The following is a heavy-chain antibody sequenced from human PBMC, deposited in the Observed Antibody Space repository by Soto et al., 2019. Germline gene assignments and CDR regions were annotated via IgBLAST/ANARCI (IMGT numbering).Heavy chain of an antibody. Sequence: GGSLRLSCAASGFTFSSYGMHWVRQAPGKGLECVAVIWYDGSNKYYADSVKGRFTISRDNSKNTLCLQMNSLRAEDTAVYYCARDIVVVPAAIIGPYYYGMDVWGQGTTVTVSS. CDR1: GFTFSSYG. J-gene: IGHJ6*02. D-gene: IGHD2-2*01. CDR3: ARDIVVVPAAIIGPYYYGMDV. CDR2: IWYDGSNK. V-gene: IGHV3-33*01.